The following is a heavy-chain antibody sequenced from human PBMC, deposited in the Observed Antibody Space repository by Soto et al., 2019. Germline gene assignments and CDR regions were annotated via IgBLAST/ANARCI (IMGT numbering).Heavy chain of an antibody. CDR1: GYTFTSYY. CDR3: ARDRGPPSFMIVVVITGYYYYGMDV. V-gene: IGHV1-46*01. J-gene: IGHJ6*02. D-gene: IGHD3-22*01. CDR2: INPSGGST. Sequence: GASVKVSCKASGYTFTSYYMHWVRQAPGQGLEWMRIINPSGGSTSYAQKFQGRVTMTRDTSTSTVYMELSSLRSEDTAVYYCARDRGPPSFMIVVVITGYYYYGMDVWGQGTTVTVSS.